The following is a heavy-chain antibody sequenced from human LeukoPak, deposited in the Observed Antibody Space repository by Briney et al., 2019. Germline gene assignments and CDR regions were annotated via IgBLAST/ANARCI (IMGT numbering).Heavy chain of an antibody. J-gene: IGHJ4*02. V-gene: IGHV1-69*05. D-gene: IGHD3-22*01. Sequence: SVKVSCKASGGTFSSYAISWVRQAPGQGLEWMGRIIPIFGTANYAQKFQGRVTITTDESTSTAHMELSSLRSEDTAVYYCAREPLTMIKIRPFDYWGQGTLVTVSS. CDR1: GGTFSSYA. CDR3: AREPLTMIKIRPFDY. CDR2: IIPIFGTA.